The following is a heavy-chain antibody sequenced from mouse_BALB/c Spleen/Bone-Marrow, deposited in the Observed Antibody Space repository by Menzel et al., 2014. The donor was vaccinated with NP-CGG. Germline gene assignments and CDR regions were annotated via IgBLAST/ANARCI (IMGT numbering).Heavy chain of an antibody. J-gene: IGHJ2*01. CDR3: TREDTNWDFDY. Sequence: DVMLVESGGGLVKPGGSLKLSCAASGFTFSSYTMSWVRQTPEKRLEWVATISSGGSYTYYPDSVKGRLTISRDNAMNTLYLQMSSLKSEDTAMYYCTREDTNWDFDYWGQGTTLTVSS. D-gene: IGHD4-1*01. CDR2: ISSGGSYT. V-gene: IGHV5-6-4*01. CDR1: GFTFSSYT.